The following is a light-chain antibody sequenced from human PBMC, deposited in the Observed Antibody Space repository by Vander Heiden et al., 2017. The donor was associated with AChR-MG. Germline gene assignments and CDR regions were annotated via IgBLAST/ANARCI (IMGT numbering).Light chain of an antibody. CDR1: QSFSSW. CDR2: KTS. CDR3: QHYQT. V-gene: IGKV1-5*03. Sequence: DIQMTQSPSTLCASVGDRVSITCRASQSFSSWLAWYQQKPGKATKLLIYKTSTLESGVTSRFSGSGSGTEFTITISSRQPDDFATYYCQHYQTFGQGTKVEMK. J-gene: IGKJ1*01.